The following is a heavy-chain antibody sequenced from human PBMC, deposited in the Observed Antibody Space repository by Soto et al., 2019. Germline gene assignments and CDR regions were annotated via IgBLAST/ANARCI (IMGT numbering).Heavy chain of an antibody. CDR1: RFTFSSYA. D-gene: IGHD4-17*01. Sequence: ESGGGVVQPGRSLRLSCAASRFTFSSYAMHWVRQAPGKGLEWVAVISYDGSNKYYADSVKGRFTISRDNSKNTLYLQMNSLRAEDTAVYYCARDLLTTSYYYSGMDVWGQGTTVTVSS. CDR3: ARDLLTTSYYYSGMDV. V-gene: IGHV3-30-3*01. CDR2: ISYDGSNK. J-gene: IGHJ6*02.